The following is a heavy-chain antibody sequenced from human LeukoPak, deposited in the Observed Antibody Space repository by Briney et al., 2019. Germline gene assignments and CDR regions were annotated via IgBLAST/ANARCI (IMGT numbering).Heavy chain of an antibody. Sequence: PGGSLRLSCAASGFTFSDNYMSWIRQAPGKGLEWVSYISSSGSTIYYSDSVKGRFTISRDNAKNSLYLQMNSLRAEDTAVYYCARLEGDSSGYYYVGYYYYYMDVWGKGTTVTVSS. CDR2: ISSSGSTI. CDR1: GFTFSDNY. CDR3: ARLEGDSSGYYYVGYYYYYMDV. J-gene: IGHJ6*03. D-gene: IGHD3-22*01. V-gene: IGHV3-11*04.